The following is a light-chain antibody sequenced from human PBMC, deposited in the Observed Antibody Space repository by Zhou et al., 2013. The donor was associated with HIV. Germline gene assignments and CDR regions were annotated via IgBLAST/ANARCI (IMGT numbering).Light chain of an antibody. V-gene: IGLV2-14*01. CDR1: SSDVGGYNY. CDR2: DVT. CDR3: ISYTSSNTRI. J-gene: IGLJ2*01. Sequence: QSALTQPASVSGSPGQSITISCTGTSSDVGGYNYVSWYQQHPGKAPKLMIYDVTKRPSGVSNRFSGSKSGNTASLTISGLQAEDEADYYCISYTSSNTRIFGGGTKLTVL.